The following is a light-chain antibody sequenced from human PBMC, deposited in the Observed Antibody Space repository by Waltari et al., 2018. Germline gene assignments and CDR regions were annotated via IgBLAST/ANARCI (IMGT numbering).Light chain of an antibody. V-gene: IGKV1-5*03. CDR2: KAS. CDR1: QSISTW. J-gene: IGKJ1*01. Sequence: DIQMTQSPSTLSASVGDRVTITCRASQSISTWLAWYQQKPGKAPKLLVYKASLLESGVPLRFSGSGSGTEFTLTISGLQPDDSATDYCQQFPNSWTFGQGTKVEIK. CDR3: QQFPNSWT.